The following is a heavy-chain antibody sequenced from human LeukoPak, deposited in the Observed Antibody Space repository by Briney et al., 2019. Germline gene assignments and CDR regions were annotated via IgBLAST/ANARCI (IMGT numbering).Heavy chain of an antibody. V-gene: IGHV4-4*09. D-gene: IGHD5-12*01. CDR3: ARRGDMVATEDAFDI. J-gene: IGHJ3*02. CDR1: GGSISRYY. Sequence: SETLSLTCTVSGGSISRYYWSWIRQPPGKGLEWIGYIYNSGSTNYNPSLKSRVTISVDTSKNQFSLKLSSVTAADPAVYYCARRGDMVATEDAFDIWGQGTMVTVSS. CDR2: IYNSGST.